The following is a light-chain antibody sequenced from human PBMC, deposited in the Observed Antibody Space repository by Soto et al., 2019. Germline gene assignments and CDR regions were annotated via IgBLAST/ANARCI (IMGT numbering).Light chain of an antibody. V-gene: IGKV1-5*03. Sequence: DIPMTQSPSTLSASVGDRVTITCRASQTFSTSLAWYQQKPGQAPKLLIYKASSLESGVPSRFSGSGSGTEFTLTISSLQPDDFATYYCQQYSSYPWTFGHGTKVEIK. CDR1: QTFSTS. CDR2: KAS. CDR3: QQYSSYPWT. J-gene: IGKJ1*01.